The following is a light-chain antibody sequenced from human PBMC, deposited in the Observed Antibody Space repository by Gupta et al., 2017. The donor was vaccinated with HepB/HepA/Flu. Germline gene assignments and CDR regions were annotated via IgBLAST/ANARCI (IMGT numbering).Light chain of an antibody. CDR2: AVS. CDR3: SSYTSTSTV. Sequence: QSALTQPASLSGSPGQSITISCTGTSIDFGGYNYVSWYQQYPGKVPKLLIYAVSYRPSGISNRFSGSKSGNTASPTISGLQAEDEADYYCSSYTSTSTVFGGGTKVTVL. CDR1: SIDFGGYNY. V-gene: IGLV2-14*01. J-gene: IGLJ3*02.